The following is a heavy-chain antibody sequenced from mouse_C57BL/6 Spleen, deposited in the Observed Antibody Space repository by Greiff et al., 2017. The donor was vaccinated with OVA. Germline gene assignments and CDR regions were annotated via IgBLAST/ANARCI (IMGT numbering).Heavy chain of an antibody. CDR3: ATGHQDDGVDY. J-gene: IGHJ2*01. V-gene: IGHV14-4*01. CDR1: GFNIKDDY. CDR2: IDPENGDT. Sequence: EVQLQQSGAELVRPGASVKLSCTASGFNIKDDYMHWVKQRPEQGLEWIGWIDPENGDTEYASKFQGKATITADTSSNTAYLQLSSLTSEDTAVYYCATGHQDDGVDYWGQGTTLTVSS. D-gene: IGHD2-12*01.